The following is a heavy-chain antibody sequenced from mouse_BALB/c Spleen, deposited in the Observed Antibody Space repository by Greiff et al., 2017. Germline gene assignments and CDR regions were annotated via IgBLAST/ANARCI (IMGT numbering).Heavy chain of an antibody. D-gene: IGHD1-1*01. J-gene: IGHJ2*01. Sequence: QVQLKESGAELVRPGSSVKISCKASGYAFSSYWMNWVKQRPGQGLEWIGQIYPGDGDTNYNGKFKGKATLTADKSSSTAYMQLSSLTSEDSAVYFCARGTTVVATNYWGQGTTLTVSS. V-gene: IGHV1-80*01. CDR2: IYPGDGDT. CDR1: GYAFSSYW. CDR3: ARGTTVVATNY.